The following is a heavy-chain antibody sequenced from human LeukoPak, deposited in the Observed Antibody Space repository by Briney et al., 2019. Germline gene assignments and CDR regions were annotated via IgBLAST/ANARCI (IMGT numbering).Heavy chain of an antibody. CDR1: GASISSSN. J-gene: IGHJ5*02. Sequence: SETLSLTCTVSGASISSSNWNWIRQAPGKGLEWIGYITFSGGTNYNPSLGSRVTISLDMSKSQFSLKLTSVTAADTAIYYCARDSVYATNWYDPWGQGTLVTVSS. V-gene: IGHV4-59*01. CDR2: ITFSGGT. CDR3: ARDSVYATNWYDP. D-gene: IGHD2-8*01.